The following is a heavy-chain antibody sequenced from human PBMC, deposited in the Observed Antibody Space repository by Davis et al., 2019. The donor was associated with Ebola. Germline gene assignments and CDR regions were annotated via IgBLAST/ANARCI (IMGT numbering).Heavy chain of an antibody. CDR2: IYTSGST. CDR1: GGSISSYY. J-gene: IGHJ5*02. CDR3: ARALYCSGGSCYSGNWFDP. Sequence: SETLSLTCTVSGGSISSYYWSWIRQPAGKGLEWIGRIYTSGSTNYNPSLKSRVTISVDTSKNQFSLKLSSVTAADTAVYYCARALYCSGGSCYSGNWFDPWGQGTLVTVSS. V-gene: IGHV4-4*07. D-gene: IGHD2-15*01.